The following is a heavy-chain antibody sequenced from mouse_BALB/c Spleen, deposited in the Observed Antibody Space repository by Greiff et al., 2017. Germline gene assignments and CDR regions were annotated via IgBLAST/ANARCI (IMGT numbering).Heavy chain of an antibody. J-gene: IGHJ4*01. CDR1: GFTFSSYG. CDR2: INSNGGST. Sequence: EVQLVESGGGLVQPGGSLKLSCAASGFTFSSYGMSWVRQTPDKRLELVATINSNGGSTYYPDSVKGRFTISRDNAKNTLYLQMSSLKSEDTAMYYCARDGYYGSSYGYYAMDYWGQGTSVTVSS. D-gene: IGHD1-1*01. CDR3: ARDGYYGSSYGYYAMDY. V-gene: IGHV5-6-3*01.